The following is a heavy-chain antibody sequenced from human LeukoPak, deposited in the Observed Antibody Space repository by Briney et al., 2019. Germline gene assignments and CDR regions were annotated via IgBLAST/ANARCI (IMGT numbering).Heavy chain of an antibody. CDR1: GYTFTSYA. J-gene: IGHJ4*02. Sequence: ASVKVSCKASGYTFTSYAMHWVRQAPGQRLEWMGWINAGNGNTKYSQKFQGRVTITRDTSASTAYMELSSLRSEDTAVYYCARPDYYDGFFDYWGQGTLVTVSS. CDR2: INAGNGNT. V-gene: IGHV1-3*01. D-gene: IGHD3-22*01. CDR3: ARPDYYDGFFDY.